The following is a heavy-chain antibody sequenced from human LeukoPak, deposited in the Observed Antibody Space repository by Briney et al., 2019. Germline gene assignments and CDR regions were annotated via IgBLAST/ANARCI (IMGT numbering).Heavy chain of an antibody. D-gene: IGHD6-13*01. Sequence: PGGSLRISCAASGFTFCSYSMNWVRQAPGKGLEWVSSISSSSSYIYYADSVKGRFTIPRDNAKNSLYLQMNSLRAEDTAVYYRARDTSSWYVDRDYWGQGTLVTVSS. V-gene: IGHV3-21*01. J-gene: IGHJ4*02. CDR3: ARDTSSWYVDRDY. CDR2: ISSSSSYI. CDR1: GFTFCSYS.